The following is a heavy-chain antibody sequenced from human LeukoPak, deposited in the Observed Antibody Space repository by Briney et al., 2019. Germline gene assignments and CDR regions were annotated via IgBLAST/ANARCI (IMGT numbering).Heavy chain of an antibody. CDR2: ITGSGGST. J-gene: IGHJ4*02. Sequence: GGSLRLSCEVSGFTFSSYAMTWVRQAPGKGLEWVSAITGSGGSTYYADSVKGRFTISRDNSKNTLYLQMNSLRAEDTAVYYCAKLLMAMVRGVDIDCWGQGTLVTVSS. CDR1: GFTFSSYA. V-gene: IGHV3-23*01. D-gene: IGHD3-10*01. CDR3: AKLLMAMVRGVDIDC.